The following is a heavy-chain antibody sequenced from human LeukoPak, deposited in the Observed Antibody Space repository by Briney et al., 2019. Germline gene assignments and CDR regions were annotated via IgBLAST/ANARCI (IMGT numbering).Heavy chain of an antibody. Sequence: FTFSNYLXSWVRQAPGKGLEXVAVIWYDGSNKYYADSVKGGFTISRENSKKTVYMQMNSLRDEDTAVYYCAKDLGGLLSYFDYWGQGTLVTVSS. CDR1: FTFSNYL. J-gene: IGHJ4*02. CDR3: AKDLGGLLSYFDY. V-gene: IGHV3-33*06. D-gene: IGHD2/OR15-2a*01. CDR2: IWYDGSNK.